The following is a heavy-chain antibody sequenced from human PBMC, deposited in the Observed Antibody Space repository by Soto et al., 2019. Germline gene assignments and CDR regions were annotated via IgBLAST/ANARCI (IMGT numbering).Heavy chain of an antibody. J-gene: IGHJ4*02. CDR1: GYTLTELS. D-gene: IGHD3-3*01. CDR3: ATADYDFWSGYLTPPFDY. CDR2: FDPEDGET. V-gene: IGHV1-24*01. Sequence: ASVKVSCKVSGYTLTELSMHWVRQAPGKGLEWMGGFDPEDGETIYAQKFQGRVTMTEDTSTDTAYMELSSLRSEDTAVYYCATADYDFWSGYLTPPFDYWGQGTLVTVSS.